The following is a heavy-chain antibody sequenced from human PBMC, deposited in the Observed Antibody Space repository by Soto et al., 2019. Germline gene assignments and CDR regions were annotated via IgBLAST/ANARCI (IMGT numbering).Heavy chain of an antibody. CDR3: ARNKIAVADYFDY. Sequence: EVQLVESGGGLDQRGGSLRLSCAASGFTFSSYWMSWVRQAPGKGLEWVANIKQDGSEKYYVDSVKGRFTISRDNAKNSLYLQMNSLRAEDTAVYYCARNKIAVADYFDYWGQGTLVTVSS. CDR2: IKQDGSEK. CDR1: GFTFSSYW. D-gene: IGHD6-19*01. V-gene: IGHV3-7*03. J-gene: IGHJ4*02.